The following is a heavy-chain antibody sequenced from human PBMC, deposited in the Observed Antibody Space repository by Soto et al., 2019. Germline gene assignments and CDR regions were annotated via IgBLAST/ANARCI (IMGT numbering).Heavy chain of an antibody. Sequence: EVQLVESGGGLVQPGGSLRLSCAASGFTVSSNYMSWVRQAPGKGLEWVSVIYSGGSTYYADSVKGRFTISRHNSKNTLYLQMNSLRAEDTAVYYCARVGGWDDYGDYDQPGWYFDLWGRGTLVTVSS. V-gene: IGHV3-53*04. CDR1: GFTVSSNY. CDR2: IYSGGST. D-gene: IGHD4-17*01. J-gene: IGHJ2*01. CDR3: ARVGGWDDYGDYDQPGWYFDL.